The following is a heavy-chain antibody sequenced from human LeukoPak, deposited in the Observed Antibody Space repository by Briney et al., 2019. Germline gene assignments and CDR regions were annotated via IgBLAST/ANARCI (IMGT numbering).Heavy chain of an antibody. CDR1: GFTFSSYG. CDR2: IRYDGSNK. V-gene: IGHV3-30*02. CDR3: AKVSRGYSGYDSFDY. D-gene: IGHD5-12*01. Sequence: PGGSLRLSCAASGFTFSSYGMHWVRQAQGKGLEWVAFIRYDGSNKYYADSVKGRFTISRDNSKNTLYLQMNSLRAEDTAVYYCAKVSRGYSGYDSFDYWGQGTLVTVSS. J-gene: IGHJ4*02.